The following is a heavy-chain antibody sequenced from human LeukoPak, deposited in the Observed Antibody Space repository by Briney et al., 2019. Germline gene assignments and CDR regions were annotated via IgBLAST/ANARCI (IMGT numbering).Heavy chain of an antibody. CDR2: INHSGST. J-gene: IGHJ4*02. D-gene: IGHD2-2*01. V-gene: IGHV4-34*01. CDR1: GGSFSGYY. CDR3: ARTLKSSAAMAY. Sequence: PSETLSLTCAVYGGSFSGYYWSWIRQPPGKGLEWIGEINHSGSTNYNPSLESRVTISVDTSKNQFSLKLSSVTAADTAVYYCARTLKSSAAMAYWGQGTLVTVSS.